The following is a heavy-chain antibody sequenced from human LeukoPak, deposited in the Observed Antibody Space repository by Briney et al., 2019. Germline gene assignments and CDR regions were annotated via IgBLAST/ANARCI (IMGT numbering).Heavy chain of an antibody. CDR1: GYTLTELS. D-gene: IGHD6-13*01. Sequence: ASVKVSCKVCGYTLTELSMHWVRQAPGKGLEWMGGFDPEDGETIYAQKFQGRVTMTEDTSTDTAYMELSSLRSEDTAVYYCATVHRIIAAAGTWFDPWGQGTLVTVSS. CDR3: ATVHRIIAAAGTWFDP. J-gene: IGHJ5*02. V-gene: IGHV1-24*01. CDR2: FDPEDGET.